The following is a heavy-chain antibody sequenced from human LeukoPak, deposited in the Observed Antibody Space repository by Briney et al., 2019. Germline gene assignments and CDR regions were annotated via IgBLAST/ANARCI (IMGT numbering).Heavy chain of an antibody. CDR1: GFTITNNW. J-gene: IGHJ4*02. CDR2: MKPDGSEK. CDR3: ASNFDY. V-gene: IGHV3-7*01. Sequence: GSLRLSCEASGFTITNNWMNWVRQAPGKGLEWVANMKPDGSEKYYVDSVKGRFTISRDNAKNSLYLQMNSLRAEDTAVYYCASNFDYWGQGTLVTVSS.